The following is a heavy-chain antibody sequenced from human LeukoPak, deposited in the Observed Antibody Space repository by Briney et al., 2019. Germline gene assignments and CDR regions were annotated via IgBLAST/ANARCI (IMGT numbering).Heavy chain of an antibody. J-gene: IGHJ4*02. Sequence: ASVKVSCKASGYTFTSYGISWVRQAPGQGLEWMGWISAYNGNTHYAQKLQGRVTMTTDTSTSTVYMELRSLRSDDTAVYYRARDLTMVRGVPDYWGQGTLVTVSS. CDR1: GYTFTSYG. CDR3: ARDLTMVRGVPDY. D-gene: IGHD3-10*01. V-gene: IGHV1-18*01. CDR2: ISAYNGNT.